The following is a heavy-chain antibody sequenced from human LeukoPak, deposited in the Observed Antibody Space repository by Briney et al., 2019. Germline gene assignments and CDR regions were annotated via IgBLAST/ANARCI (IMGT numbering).Heavy chain of an antibody. CDR3: AKDGIVGATWTYYYYMDV. CDR1: GFTFHSYA. Sequence: GGSLTLSCAASGFTFHSYAMHWVRQAPGKGLECVAVIWYDGSNTYYADSVKGRFTISRDNSKNTLYLQMDSLRAEDTAVYYCAKDGIVGATWTYYYYMDVWGNGTTVTVSS. J-gene: IGHJ6*03. D-gene: IGHD1-26*01. V-gene: IGHV3-33*03. CDR2: IWYDGSNT.